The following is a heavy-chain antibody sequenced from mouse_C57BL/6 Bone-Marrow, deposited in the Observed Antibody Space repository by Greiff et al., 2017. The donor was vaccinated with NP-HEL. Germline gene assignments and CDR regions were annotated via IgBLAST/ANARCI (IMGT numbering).Heavy chain of an antibody. Sequence: QVQLQQPGAELVRPGSSVKLSCKASGYTFTSYWMHWVKQRPIQGLEWIGNIDPSDSETHYNQKFKDKATLTVDKSSSTAYMQLSSLTSEDSAVYYCAREVYYYGSTCMDYWGQGTSVTVSS. CDR1: GYTFTSYW. CDR3: AREVYYYGSTCMDY. J-gene: IGHJ4*01. CDR2: IDPSDSET. V-gene: IGHV1-52*01. D-gene: IGHD1-1*01.